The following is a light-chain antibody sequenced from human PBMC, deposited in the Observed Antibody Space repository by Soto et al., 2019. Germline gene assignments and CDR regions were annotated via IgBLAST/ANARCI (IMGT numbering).Light chain of an antibody. V-gene: IGKV3-15*01. J-gene: IGKJ4*01. CDR1: QKVSSN. CDR2: GAS. CDR3: QQYNNWPPGEVT. Sequence: EIVLTQSPATLSVSPEERATLSCRNRQKVSSNLAWYQQKPGQAPRLLIYGASTRATGIPARFSGSGSGTEFTLTISSLQSEDFAVYYCQQYNNWPPGEVTFGGGTKV.